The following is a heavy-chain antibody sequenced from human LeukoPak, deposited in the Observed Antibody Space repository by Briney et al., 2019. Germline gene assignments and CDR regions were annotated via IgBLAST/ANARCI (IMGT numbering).Heavy chain of an antibody. CDR1: GGTFSSYA. Sequence: SVKVSCKASGGTFSSYAISWVRQAPGQGLEWMGRIIPILGIANYAQKFQGRVTITADKSTSTAYMELSSLRSVDTAVYYCARSWSNWFDPWGQGTLVTVSS. D-gene: IGHD3-3*01. CDR2: IIPILGIA. V-gene: IGHV1-69*04. CDR3: ARSWSNWFDP. J-gene: IGHJ5*02.